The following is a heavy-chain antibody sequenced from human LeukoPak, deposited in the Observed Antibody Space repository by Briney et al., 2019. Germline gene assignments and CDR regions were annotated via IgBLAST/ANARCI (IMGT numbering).Heavy chain of an antibody. CDR2: ISNNGASK. CDR3: ARGYGTDSGRRAFDV. D-gene: IGHD2-8*02. V-gene: IGHV3-64*01. Sequence: GGSLRLSCVASGFTFSTFAMHWVRQAPGKGLEYVSSISNNGASKYYGNSVKGRFLISRDNSKNTLWLQMGSLRAEDMAVYFCARGYGTDSGRRAFDVWGPGTMVAVSS. CDR1: GFTFSTFA. J-gene: IGHJ3*01.